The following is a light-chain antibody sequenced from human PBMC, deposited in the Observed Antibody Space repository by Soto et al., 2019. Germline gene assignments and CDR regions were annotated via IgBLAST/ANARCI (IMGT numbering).Light chain of an antibody. CDR3: QQRSNWPPT. CDR2: GAS. V-gene: IGKV3D-20*02. J-gene: IGKJ1*01. Sequence: EIVLTQSPATLSVSPGERATLSCRASQSVSSSYLAWYQQRPGQAPRLLIYGASSRATGIPDRFSGSGSGTDFTLTISSLEPEDFAVYYCQQRSNWPPTFGQGTKVDIK. CDR1: QSVSSSY.